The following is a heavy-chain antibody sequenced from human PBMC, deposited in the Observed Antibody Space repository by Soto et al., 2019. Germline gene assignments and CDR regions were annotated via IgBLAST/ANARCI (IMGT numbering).Heavy chain of an antibody. CDR2: IYYSGST. D-gene: IGHD6-13*01. CDR1: GGSISSGGYY. CDR3: ARDHKQQLAPYYYGMDV. V-gene: IGHV4-31*03. Sequence: SETLSLTCTVSGGSISSGGYYWSWIRQHPGKGLEWIGYIYYSGSTYYNPSLKSRVTISVDTSKNQFSLKLSSVTAADTAVYYCARDHKQQLAPYYYGMDVWGQGTTVTVSS. J-gene: IGHJ6*02.